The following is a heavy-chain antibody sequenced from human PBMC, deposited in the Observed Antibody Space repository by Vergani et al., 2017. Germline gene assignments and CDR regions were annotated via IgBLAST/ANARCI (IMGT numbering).Heavy chain of an antibody. CDR1: GGTFSSYA. Sequence: QVQLVQSGDEVKKPGASVKVSCKASGGTFSSYAISWVRQAPGHGLEWMGRIIPILGIVIYAQNFQGRVSITADTTTAYMELSSLRSEDTAVYYCARVQDTAMVINGVFDYWGQGTLVTVSS. D-gene: IGHD5-18*01. V-gene: IGHV1-69*04. CDR2: IIPILGIV. CDR3: ARVQDTAMVINGVFDY. J-gene: IGHJ4*02.